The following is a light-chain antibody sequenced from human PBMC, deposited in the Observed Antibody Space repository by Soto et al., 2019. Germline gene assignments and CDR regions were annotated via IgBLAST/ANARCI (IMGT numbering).Light chain of an antibody. CDR3: QSYDSSLSGSI. Sequence: QSVLTQPPSVSGAPGQRVTISCTGSSSNTGAGYGVHWYQQLPGTAPKLLIYGNNNRPSGVPDRFSGSKSGTSASLAITGLQAEDEADYYCQSYDSSLSGSIFGGGTQLTVL. CDR2: GNN. CDR1: SSNTGAGYG. J-gene: IGLJ2*01. V-gene: IGLV1-40*01.